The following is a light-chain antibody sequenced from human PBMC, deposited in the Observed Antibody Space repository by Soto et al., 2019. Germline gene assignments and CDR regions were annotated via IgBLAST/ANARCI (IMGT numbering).Light chain of an antibody. CDR2: GAS. CDR3: QQYHDSPLM. CDR1: QSISSSY. V-gene: IGKV3-20*01. Sequence: EIVLTQSPGPLSLSPGERATLSCRASQSISSSYLAWYQQKPGQAPRLLIYGASSRATGIPDRFSGGGSGTDFTLTISRLEPEDFGVYYCQQYHDSPLMFGQGTKVEIK. J-gene: IGKJ1*01.